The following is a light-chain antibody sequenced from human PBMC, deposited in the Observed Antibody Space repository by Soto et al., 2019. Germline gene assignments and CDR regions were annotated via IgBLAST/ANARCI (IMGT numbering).Light chain of an antibody. CDR2: AAS. V-gene: IGKV1-39*01. J-gene: IGKJ2*01. Sequence: DIQMTQSPSSLSASVGDRVTITCRASQSISSYLNWYQQKPGKAPKLLIFAASSLQSVVPSRFSGSGSGTDFTLTISSLQPEDFATYYCQQSYSTPYTFGQGANLEMK. CDR1: QSISSY. CDR3: QQSYSTPYT.